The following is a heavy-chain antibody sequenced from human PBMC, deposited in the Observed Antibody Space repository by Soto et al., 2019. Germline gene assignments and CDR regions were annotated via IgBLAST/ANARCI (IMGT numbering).Heavy chain of an antibody. CDR3: ASVGPRVVVPAAPPP. V-gene: IGHV4-39*07. J-gene: IGHJ5*02. Sequence: PSETLSLTCTVSDGSISSGGYNWSWIRQPPGKGLEWIGEINHSGSTNYNPSLKSRVTISVDTSKNQFSLKLSSVTAADTAVYYCASVGPRVVVPAAPPPWGQGTLVTVSS. D-gene: IGHD2-2*01. CDR1: DGSISSGGYN. CDR2: INHSGST.